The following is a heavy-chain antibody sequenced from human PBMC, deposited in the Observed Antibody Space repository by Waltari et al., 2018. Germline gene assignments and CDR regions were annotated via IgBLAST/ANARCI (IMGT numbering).Heavy chain of an antibody. CDR3: ARDGGANGGGCVY. D-gene: IGHD1-26*01. J-gene: IGHJ4*02. V-gene: IGHV4-39*07. CDR1: GGSISSSSYS. CDR2: IYYIGSV. Sequence: QLQLQESGPGLVKPSETLSLTCTVSGGSISSSSYSWGWIRQPPGKGLEWIGSIYYIGSVYYSPSLKGRVTISVDTSKNQFSRKLSSVTAADTAVYYCARDGGANGGGCVYWGQGTLVTVSS.